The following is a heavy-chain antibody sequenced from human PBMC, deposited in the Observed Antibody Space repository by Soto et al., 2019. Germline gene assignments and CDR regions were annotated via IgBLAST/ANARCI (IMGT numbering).Heavy chain of an antibody. D-gene: IGHD5-12*01. J-gene: IGHJ4*02. Sequence: GGSLRLSCAASGFTFSSYVMHWVRQAPGKGLEWVALISFDGSNKYYADSVKGRFTISRDNSKNTLYLQMNSLRTEDTAVYYCAKVNIVATIRGFDYWGQGTLVTVSS. V-gene: IGHV3-30*18. CDR2: ISFDGSNK. CDR3: AKVNIVATIRGFDY. CDR1: GFTFSSYV.